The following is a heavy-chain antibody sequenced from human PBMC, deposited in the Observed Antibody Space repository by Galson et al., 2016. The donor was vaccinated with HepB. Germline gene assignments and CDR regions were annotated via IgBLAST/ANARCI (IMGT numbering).Heavy chain of an antibody. Sequence: SLRLSCAASGFTFSSYWMNWFRQAPGKGLVWVSRINSDGSSTTYADSAKGRFTISRDNAKNTLYLQMSSLRAEDTAVYYCARGHDANSFILDYWGQGTLVTVSS. V-gene: IGHV3-74*01. J-gene: IGHJ4*02. D-gene: IGHD3-3*02. CDR2: INSDGSST. CDR1: GFTFSSYW. CDR3: ARGHDANSFILDY.